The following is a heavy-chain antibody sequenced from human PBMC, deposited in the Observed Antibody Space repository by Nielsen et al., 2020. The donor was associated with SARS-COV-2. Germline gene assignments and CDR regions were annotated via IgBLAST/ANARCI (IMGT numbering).Heavy chain of an antibody. Sequence: SETLSFTCTVSGGSISNYYWSWIRQPPGKGLEWIGYIYYSGSTNYNPSLKSRVTISIDTSKNQFSLKLSSVTAADTAVYYCARSPLRFYFDFWGQGTLVTVSS. V-gene: IGHV4-59*08. CDR1: GGSISNYY. CDR3: ARSPLRFYFDF. J-gene: IGHJ4*02. D-gene: IGHD4-17*01. CDR2: IYYSGST.